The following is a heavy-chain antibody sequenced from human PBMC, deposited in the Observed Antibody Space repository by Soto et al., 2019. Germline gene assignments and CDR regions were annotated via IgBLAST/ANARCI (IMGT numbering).Heavy chain of an antibody. CDR3: ARAGCGGDCKFDY. Sequence: SETLSLTCTVSGGSISSYYLSWIRQPPGKGLEWIGYIYYSGSTNYNPSLKSRVTISVDTSKNQFSLKLSSVTAADTAVYYYARAGCGGDCKFDYWGQGTLVTVSS. CDR1: GGSISSYY. V-gene: IGHV4-59*01. J-gene: IGHJ4*02. CDR2: IYYSGST. D-gene: IGHD2-21*02.